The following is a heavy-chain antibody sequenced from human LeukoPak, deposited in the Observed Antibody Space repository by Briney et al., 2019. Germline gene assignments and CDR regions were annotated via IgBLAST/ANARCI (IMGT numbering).Heavy chain of an antibody. CDR1: GFTFSNYA. CDR3: AKDRTGSSAYDLYYFDY. Sequence: GESLKISCAASGFTFSNYAMSWVRQAPGKGLEWVSAISGNGGSTYYADSVKGRFTISRDNSKNTLYLQMNSLRAEDTAVYYCAKDRTGSSAYDLYYFDYWGQGTLVTVSS. D-gene: IGHD5-12*01. V-gene: IGHV3-23*01. CDR2: ISGNGGST. J-gene: IGHJ4*02.